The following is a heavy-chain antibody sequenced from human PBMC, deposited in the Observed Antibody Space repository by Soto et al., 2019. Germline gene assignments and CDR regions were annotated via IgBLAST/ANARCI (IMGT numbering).Heavy chain of an antibody. CDR3: ARDGYYYDSSGYYYNSN. CDR1: GGSISSGSYY. Sequence: SETLSLTCTVSGGSISSGSYYWSWIRQPAGKGLEWIGRIYTSGSTNYNPSLKSRVTMSVDTSKNQFSLKLSSVTAADTAVYYCARDGYYYDSSGYYYNSNWGQGTLVTVSS. D-gene: IGHD3-22*01. J-gene: IGHJ4*02. CDR2: IYTSGST. V-gene: IGHV4-61*02.